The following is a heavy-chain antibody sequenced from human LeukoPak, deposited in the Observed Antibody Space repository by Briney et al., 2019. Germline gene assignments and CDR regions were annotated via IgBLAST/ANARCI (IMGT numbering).Heavy chain of an antibody. D-gene: IGHD4-17*01. CDR1: GGSFSGYY. CDR3: ARGLSDYGDYGDY. Sequence: SSETLSLTCAVYGGSFSGYYWSWIRQPPGKGLEWIGEINHSGSTNYNPSLKSRVTISVDTSKNQFSLKLSSVTAADTAVYYCARGLSDYGDYGDYWGQGTLVTVSS. J-gene: IGHJ4*02. V-gene: IGHV4-34*01. CDR2: INHSGST.